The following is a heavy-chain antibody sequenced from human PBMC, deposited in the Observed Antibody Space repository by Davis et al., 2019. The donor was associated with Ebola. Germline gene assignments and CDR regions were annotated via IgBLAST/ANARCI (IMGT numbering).Heavy chain of an antibody. CDR1: GNNFIDTW. V-gene: IGHV1-2*02. CDR3: ATRNHFYFDY. D-gene: IGHD1-14*01. J-gene: IGHJ4*02. CDR2: IDPNNGNT. Sequence: ASVKVSCKASGNNFIDTWMHWVRQAPGQGFEWMGCIDPNNGNTYYAQKFRGRVTITSDTSISTLYMELSALTSDDTAFYYCATRNHFYFDYFGQGTLVTVSS.